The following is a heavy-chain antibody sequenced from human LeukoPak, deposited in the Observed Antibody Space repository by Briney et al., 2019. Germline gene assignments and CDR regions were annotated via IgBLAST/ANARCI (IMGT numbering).Heavy chain of an antibody. CDR2: INTNTGSP. CDR3: ARVGWPYYDYYMDV. D-gene: IGHD2-15*01. V-gene: IGHV7-4-1*02. Sequence: ASVKVSCKASGYTFTSYAMNWVRQAPGQGLEWMGWINTNTGSPTYAPGFTGRFVFSLDTSVSTAYLQINSLKAEDSAVYYCARVGWPYYDYYMDVWGKGTTVTVSS. J-gene: IGHJ6*03. CDR1: GYTFTSYA.